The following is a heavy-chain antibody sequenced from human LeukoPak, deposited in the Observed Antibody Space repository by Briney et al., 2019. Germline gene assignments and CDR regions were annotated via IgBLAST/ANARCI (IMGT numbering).Heavy chain of an antibody. CDR3: ARIAAAGTGGNWFDP. CDR1: GGSISSSSYY. Sequence: SETLSLTCTVSGGSISSSSYYWGWIRQPPGKGLEWIGCIYYSGSTYYNPSLKSRVTISVDTSKNQFSLKLSSVTAADTAVYYCARIAAAGTGGNWFDPWGQGTLVTVSS. V-gene: IGHV4-39*01. D-gene: IGHD6-13*01. J-gene: IGHJ5*02. CDR2: IYYSGST.